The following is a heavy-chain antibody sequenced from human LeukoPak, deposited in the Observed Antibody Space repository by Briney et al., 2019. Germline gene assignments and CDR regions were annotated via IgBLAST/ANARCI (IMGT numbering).Heavy chain of an antibody. CDR3: AKILPYTTGTTGSDWFDP. D-gene: IGHD1-1*01. V-gene: IGHV3-23*01. CDR2: ISGSGGST. Sequence: GSLRLSCAASGFTFSSYAMSWVRQAPGKGLEWVSAISGSGGSTYYADSVKDRFTISRDNSKNTLYLQMNSLRAEDTAVYYCAKILPYTTGTTGSDWFDPWGQGTLVTVSS. CDR1: GFTFSSYA. J-gene: IGHJ5*02.